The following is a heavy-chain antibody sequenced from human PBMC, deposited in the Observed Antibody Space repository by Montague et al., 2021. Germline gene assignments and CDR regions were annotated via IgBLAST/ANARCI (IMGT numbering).Heavy chain of an antibody. Sequence: SETLSLTCTVSSGSIFHAHWSWVRQPPGKGLEWLGSMFYGGATRNNPSLKSRFTMSIDTSTNQFSLKLSFVTAADTAVYYCAKQDYFVSGTSYRGFDPWGQGILVAVSS. CDR1: SGSIFHAH. V-gene: IGHV4-59*08. J-gene: IGHJ5*02. D-gene: IGHD3-10*01. CDR3: AKQDYFVSGTSYRGFDP. CDR2: MFYGGAT.